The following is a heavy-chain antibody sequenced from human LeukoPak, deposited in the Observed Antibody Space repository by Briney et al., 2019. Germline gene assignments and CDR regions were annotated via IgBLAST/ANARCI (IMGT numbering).Heavy chain of an antibody. Sequence: SETLPLTCAVYGGSFSGYYWICLRQPPGKGLEWIGEINHSGSTKYNPSLKSRVIISVDTSKNQFSLKLSSVTAADTAVYYCARVVVVTARDSFDIWGQGTMVTVSS. CDR3: ARVVVVTARDSFDI. CDR1: GGSFSGYY. V-gene: IGHV4-34*01. CDR2: INHSGST. D-gene: IGHD2-21*02. J-gene: IGHJ3*02.